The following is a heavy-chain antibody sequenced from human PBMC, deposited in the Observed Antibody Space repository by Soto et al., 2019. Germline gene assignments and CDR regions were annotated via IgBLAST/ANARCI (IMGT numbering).Heavy chain of an antibody. Sequence: ASVKVSCKASGYTFTSYGISWVRQAPGQGLEWMGWISAYNGNTNYAQKLQGRVTMTTDTSTSTAYMELRSLRSDDTAVYYCARLLFYDILTGYYSDDYYYYGLDVWGQGTPVTVSS. D-gene: IGHD3-9*01. CDR1: GYTFTSYG. CDR3: ARLLFYDILTGYYSDDYYYYGLDV. CDR2: ISAYNGNT. V-gene: IGHV1-18*01. J-gene: IGHJ6*02.